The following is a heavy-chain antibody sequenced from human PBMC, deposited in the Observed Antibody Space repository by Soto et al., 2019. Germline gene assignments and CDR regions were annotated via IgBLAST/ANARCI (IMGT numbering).Heavy chain of an antibody. Sequence: QVQLVEAGGGVVQPGSSLRLSCAASGFTLSSYGMHWVRQAPGKGLEWVSVIWYDGSNKYYADSVKGRFTISRDNFENTLYLQMNSLRAEDTAVYYCARDRYSSGWYDLDYWGQGTLVTVSS. CDR3: ARDRYSSGWYDLDY. J-gene: IGHJ4*02. CDR2: IWYDGSNK. CDR1: GFTLSSYG. D-gene: IGHD6-19*01. V-gene: IGHV3-33*01.